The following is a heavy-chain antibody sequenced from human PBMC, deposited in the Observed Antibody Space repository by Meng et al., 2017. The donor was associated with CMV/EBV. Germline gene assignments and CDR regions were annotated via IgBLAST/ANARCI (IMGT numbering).Heavy chain of an antibody. J-gene: IGHJ1*01. CDR2: IIPIFGTA. V-gene: IGHV1-69*05. CDR1: GGTFISYA. CDR3: VRSYCSSTSCYIPPEYFQH. D-gene: IGHD2-2*02. Sequence: SVNVSCKASGGTFISYAISWVRQAPGQGLEWMGGIIPIFGTANYAQKFQGRVTITTHESTSTAYMELSSLRSEDTAVYYCVRSYCSSTSCYIPPEYFQHWGQGTLVTVSS.